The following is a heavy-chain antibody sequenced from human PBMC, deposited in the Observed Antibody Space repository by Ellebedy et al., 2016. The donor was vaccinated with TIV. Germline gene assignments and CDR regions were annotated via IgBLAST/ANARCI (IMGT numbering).Heavy chain of an antibody. J-gene: IGHJ4*02. CDR3: TRRGDSDFDS. CDR1: GYNFSNNW. Sequence: GESLNISCKISGYNFSNNWISWVRHNPGKGLEWVGRIHPSDSDTDYRPSFRGHVTMSVETSISFAFLQWSILQASDTAMYYCTRRGDSDFDSWGQGTVVTVSP. D-gene: IGHD4-17*01. V-gene: IGHV5-10-1*01. CDR2: IHPSDSDT.